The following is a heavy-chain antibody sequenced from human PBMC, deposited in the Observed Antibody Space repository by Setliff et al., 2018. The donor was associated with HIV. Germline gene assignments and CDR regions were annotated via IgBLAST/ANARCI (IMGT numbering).Heavy chain of an antibody. Sequence: GASVQVSCKASGSTFSAYYMHWVRQAPGQGLEWMGWINPNSGGTNYAQKFQGRVTMTRDTSISTAYMELSRLRSDDTAVYYCERDRGEVPCSSTSCYVYYYMDVWGKGTTVTVSS. J-gene: IGHJ6*03. V-gene: IGHV1-2*02. CDR3: ERDRGEVPCSSTSCYVYYYMDV. CDR2: INPNSGGT. CDR1: GSTFSAYY. D-gene: IGHD2-2*01.